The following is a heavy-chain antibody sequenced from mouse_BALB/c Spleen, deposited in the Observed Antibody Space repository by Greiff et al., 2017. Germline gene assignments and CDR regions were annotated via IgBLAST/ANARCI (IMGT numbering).Heavy chain of an antibody. CDR3: ARDYYGSSYYAMDY. J-gene: IGHJ4*01. V-gene: IGHV1S127*01. Sequence: QVHVKQSGPQLVRPGASVKISCKASGYSFTSYWMHWVKQRPGQGLEWIGMIDPSDSETRLNQKFKDKATLTVDKSSSTAYMQLSSPTSEDSAVYYCARDYYGSSYYAMDYWGQGTSVTVSS. CDR1: GYSFTSYW. D-gene: IGHD1-1*01. CDR2: IDPSDSET.